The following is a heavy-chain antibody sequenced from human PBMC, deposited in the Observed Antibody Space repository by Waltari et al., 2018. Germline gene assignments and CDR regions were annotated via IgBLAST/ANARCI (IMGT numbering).Heavy chain of an antibody. CDR3: ARAKFYCSSTSCRNHYYYGMDV. J-gene: IGHJ6*02. CDR2: IYPGDSDT. D-gene: IGHD2-2*01. V-gene: IGHV5-51*01. Sequence: EVQLVQSGAEVKKPGESLKISCKGSGYSFTSYWIGWVRQLPGKGLEWRGIIYPGDSDTRYSPSFQGQVTISADKSISTAYLQWSSLKASDTAMYYCARAKFYCSSTSCRNHYYYGMDVWGQGTTVTVSS. CDR1: GYSFTSYW.